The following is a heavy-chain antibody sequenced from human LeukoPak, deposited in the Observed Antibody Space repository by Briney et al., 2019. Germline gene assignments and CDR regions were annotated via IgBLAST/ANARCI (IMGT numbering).Heavy chain of an antibody. CDR2: ISSSSSYI. Sequence: GGSLRLSCAASGFTFSSYSMNWVRQAPGEGLEWVSSISSSSSYIYYADSVKGRFTISRDNAKNSLYLQMNSLRAEDTAVYYCAREWGGAFDIWGQGTMVTVSS. CDR3: AREWGGAFDI. D-gene: IGHD3-16*01. CDR1: GFTFSSYS. V-gene: IGHV3-21*01. J-gene: IGHJ3*02.